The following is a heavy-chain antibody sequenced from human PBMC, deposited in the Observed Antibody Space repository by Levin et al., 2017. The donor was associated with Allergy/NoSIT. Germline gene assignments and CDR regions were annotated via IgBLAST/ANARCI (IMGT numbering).Heavy chain of an antibody. CDR2: IWYDGSNK. J-gene: IGHJ5*02. CDR3: TRDVWGPECRSTGCSNFDP. D-gene: IGHD2-2*01. Sequence: QAGGSLRLSCAASGFTFSTYGFHWVRQAPGKGLEWVAVIWYDGSNKYYTDSVKGRFTLSRDNSKNTIYLQMNSLRAEDTAVYYCTRDVWGPECRSTGCSNFDPWGQGTLVTVSS. CDR1: GFTFSTYG. V-gene: IGHV3-33*01.